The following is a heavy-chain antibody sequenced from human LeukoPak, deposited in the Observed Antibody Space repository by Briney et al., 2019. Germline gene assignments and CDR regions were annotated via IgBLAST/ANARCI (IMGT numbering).Heavy chain of an antibody. Sequence: SETLSLTCAVSGYFISSGYYWGWIRQPPGKGLEWIGSIYHSGSTYYNPSLKSRVTISVDTSKNQFSLKLSSVTAADTAVYYCARHTRPDYDFWSGLDYWGQGTLVTVSS. D-gene: IGHD3-3*01. J-gene: IGHJ4*02. CDR1: GYFISSGYY. CDR3: ARHTRPDYDFWSGLDY. CDR2: IYHSGST. V-gene: IGHV4-38-2*01.